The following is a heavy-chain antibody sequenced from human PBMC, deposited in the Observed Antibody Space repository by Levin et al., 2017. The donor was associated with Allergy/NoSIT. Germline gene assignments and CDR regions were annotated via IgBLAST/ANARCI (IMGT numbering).Heavy chain of an antibody. Sequence: PGGSLRLSCTVSGFTFSSSAMHWVRQAPGKGLEWVAVISFDGSNEYYAHSVKGRFTISRDNSENTVFLQMNSLRPEDTALYYCVSQSGEAEDAFDIWGQGTMVTVSS. CDR1: GFTFSSSA. J-gene: IGHJ3*02. V-gene: IGHV3-30*04. CDR2: ISFDGSNE. D-gene: IGHD1-26*01. CDR3: VSQSGEAEDAFDI.